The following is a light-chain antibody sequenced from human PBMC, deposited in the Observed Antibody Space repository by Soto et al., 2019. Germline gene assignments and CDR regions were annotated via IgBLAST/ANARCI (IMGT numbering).Light chain of an antibody. Sequence: QSLLTQPPSLSGAPGQRVTISCTGSXSNIWAGXDVHWYQQLPGTAPKLLIPGNSNRPSGVPDRFSGSKSGTSASLAITGLQAEDEADYYCQSYDRSLSGYVFGTGTKVTVL. CDR3: QSYDRSLSGYV. V-gene: IGLV1-40*01. J-gene: IGLJ1*01. CDR1: XSNIWAGXD. CDR2: GNS.